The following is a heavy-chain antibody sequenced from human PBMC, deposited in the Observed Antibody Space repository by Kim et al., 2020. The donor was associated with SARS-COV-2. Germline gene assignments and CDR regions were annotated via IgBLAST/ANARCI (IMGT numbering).Heavy chain of an antibody. CDR1: GYSFTSYW. V-gene: IGHV5-10-1*01. J-gene: IGHJ6*02. CDR3: ARRSRDGYPYYYHYYGMDV. CDR2: IDPSDSYT. Sequence: GESLKISCKGSGYSFTSYWISWVRQMPGKGLEWMGRIDPSDSYTNYSPSFQGHVTISADKSISTAYLQWSSLKASDTAMYYCARRSRDGYPYYYHYYGMDVWGQGTTVTVSS. D-gene: IGHD5-12*01.